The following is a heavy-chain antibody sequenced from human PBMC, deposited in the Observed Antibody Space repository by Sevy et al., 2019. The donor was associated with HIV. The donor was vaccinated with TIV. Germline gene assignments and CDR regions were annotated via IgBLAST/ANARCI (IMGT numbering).Heavy chain of an antibody. CDR1: GGTFSSYG. CDR2: IIPIFGSA. Sequence: ASVKVSCKAPGGTFSSYGITWVRQAPGQGLEWMGEIIPIFGSANYGQTFQGRVTMTADQSTSTAYMELSSLRSDDTAVYYCARGGGLSPHHWLDPWGQGTLVTVSS. CDR3: ARGGGLSPHHWLDP. V-gene: IGHV1-69*13. J-gene: IGHJ5*02. D-gene: IGHD3-16*01.